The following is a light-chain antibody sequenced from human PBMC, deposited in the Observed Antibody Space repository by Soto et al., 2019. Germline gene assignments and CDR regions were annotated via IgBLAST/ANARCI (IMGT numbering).Light chain of an antibody. V-gene: IGKV3-20*01. CDR2: GAS. CDR1: ESVSDNY. Sequence: EIVLTQSPGTLSLSPGERATLSCRASESVSDNYLAWYQQRSGQAPRLVIYGASSRASAVPDRFSGSGYGADFAVNISIMEREDLAVYYYPQYGSSPLTFGGGNKVDIK. CDR3: PQYGSSPLT. J-gene: IGKJ4*01.